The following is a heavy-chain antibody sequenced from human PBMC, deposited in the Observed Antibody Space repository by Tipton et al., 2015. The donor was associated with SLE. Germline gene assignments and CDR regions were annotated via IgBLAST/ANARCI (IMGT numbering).Heavy chain of an antibody. CDR2: IYYSGTT. CDR3: ATKERWGCGSCYHY. D-gene: IGHD2-15*01. CDR1: GDSIRSSRYY. J-gene: IGHJ4*02. V-gene: IGHV4-39*07. Sequence: TLSLTCTVSGDSIRSSRYYWGWIRQPPGKGLEWIGSIYYSGTTYYNPSLKSRVTISVDTSKNQFSLQLSSVTAADTAVYYCATKERWGCGSCYHYWGQGTLVTVSS.